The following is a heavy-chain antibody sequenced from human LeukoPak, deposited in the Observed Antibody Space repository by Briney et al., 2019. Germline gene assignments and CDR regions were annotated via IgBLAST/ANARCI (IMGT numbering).Heavy chain of an antibody. CDR3: ARWGSSSLGY. J-gene: IGHJ4*02. CDR2: ISSNGGST. D-gene: IGHD6-13*01. CDR1: GFTFSSYA. Sequence: GGSLRLSCAASGFTFSSYAMHWVRQAPGKGLEYVSAISSNGGSTYYANSVKGRFTISRDNSKNTLYLQMGSLRAEDMAVYYCARWGSSSLGYWGQGTLVTVSS. V-gene: IGHV3-64*01.